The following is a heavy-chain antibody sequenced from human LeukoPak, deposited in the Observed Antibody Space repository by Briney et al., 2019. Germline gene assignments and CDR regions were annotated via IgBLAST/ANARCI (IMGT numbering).Heavy chain of an antibody. CDR1: GGSISSSSYY. V-gene: IGHV4-39*01. CDR3: AAGTTNWFDP. J-gene: IGHJ5*02. D-gene: IGHD1-1*01. Sequence: SETLSLTCTVSGGSISSSSYYWGWIRQPPGKGLEWIGSIYYSGSTYYNPSLKSRVTISVDTSKNQFSLKLSSVTAADTAVYYCAAGTTNWFDPWGQGTLVTVSS. CDR2: IYYSGST.